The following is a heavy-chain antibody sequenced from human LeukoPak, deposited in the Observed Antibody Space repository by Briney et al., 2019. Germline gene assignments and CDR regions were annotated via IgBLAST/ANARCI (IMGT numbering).Heavy chain of an antibody. V-gene: IGHV4-34*01. CDR3: ARDFDSSGYYDY. D-gene: IGHD3-22*01. J-gene: IGHJ4*02. CDR1: GGSFSGYY. CDR2: INHSGST. Sequence: SETLSLTCTVYGGSFSGYYWSWIRQPPGKGLEWIGEINHSGSTNYNPSLKSRVTISVDTSKNQFSLKLSSVTAADTAVYYCARDFDSSGYYDYWGQGTLVTVSS.